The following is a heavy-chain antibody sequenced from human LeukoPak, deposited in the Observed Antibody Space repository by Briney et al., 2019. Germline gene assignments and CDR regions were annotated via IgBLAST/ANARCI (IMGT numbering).Heavy chain of an antibody. CDR3: ARLPFGG. J-gene: IGHJ4*02. V-gene: IGHV4-38-2*02. CDR2: INHGGRT. CDR1: GSSISSVYY. D-gene: IGHD3-16*01. Sequence: SESLSLTCTVSGSSISSVYYWCGIRPPTGKGLEWIGAINHGGRTNHNPSLKSRVTTSVDTSKNQFSLKLSSVTAADTAVYYCARLPFGGWGQGTLVTVSS.